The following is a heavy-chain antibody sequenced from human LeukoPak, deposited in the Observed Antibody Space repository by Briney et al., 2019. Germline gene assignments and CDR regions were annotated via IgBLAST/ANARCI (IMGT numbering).Heavy chain of an antibody. D-gene: IGHD3-16*02. Sequence: SETLSLTCAVSGGSISSGGYSWSWIRQPPGKGLEWIGYIYYSGSTYYNPSLKSRVTISVDTSKNQFSLKLSSVTAADTAVYYCAREAPYYDYVWGSYRYTLFDYWAREPWSPSPQ. V-gene: IGHV4-30-2*05. CDR3: AREAPYYDYVWGSYRYTLFDY. CDR1: GGSISSGGYS. CDR2: IYYSGST. J-gene: IGHJ4*02.